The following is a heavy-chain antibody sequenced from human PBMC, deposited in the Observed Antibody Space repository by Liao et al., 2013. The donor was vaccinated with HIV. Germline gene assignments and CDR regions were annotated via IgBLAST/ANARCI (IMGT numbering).Heavy chain of an antibody. CDR2: VNHYGST. Sequence: QVQLQQWGAGLLKPAETLSLACAVYGGSLNGNYWSWIRQSPGKGLEWIGEVNHYGSTNYNPSLKSRLTISIDTSKNQFSLKLSSVTAADTAIYYCAREGRGYGDNVAFDYWGQGTLVTVSS. CDR3: AREGRGYGDNVAFDY. V-gene: IGHV4-34*02. CDR1: GGSLNGNY. D-gene: IGHD4-17*01. J-gene: IGHJ4*02.